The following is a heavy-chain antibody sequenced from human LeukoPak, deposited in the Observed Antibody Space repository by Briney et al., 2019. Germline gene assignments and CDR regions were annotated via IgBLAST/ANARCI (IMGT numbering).Heavy chain of an antibody. D-gene: IGHD2-15*01. CDR3: ARRYCSGGSCYSDFLDY. J-gene: IGHJ4*02. V-gene: IGHV3-7*01. CDR1: GFTFSDYW. Sequence: PGGSLRLSCAASGFTFSDYWMTWVRQAPGKGLEWVANIKPDGSEKYYVDSVKGRFTISRDNAKNSLYLQMNSLRAEDTAVYYCARRYCSGGSCYSDFLDYWGQGTLVTVSS. CDR2: IKPDGSEK.